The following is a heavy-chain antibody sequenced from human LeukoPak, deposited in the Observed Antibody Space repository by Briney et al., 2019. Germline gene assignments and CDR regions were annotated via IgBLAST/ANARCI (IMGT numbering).Heavy chain of an antibody. CDR1: GYTLTELS. CDR2: FDPEDGET. CDR3: ATLNSSGYLRYDFDY. Sequence: ATVTVSCKVSGYTLTELSMHWVRQAPGKGLEWMGGFDPEDGETIYAQKFQGRVTMTEDTSTDTAYMELSSLRSEDTAVYYCATLNSSGYLRYDFDYWGQGTLVTVSS. V-gene: IGHV1-24*01. D-gene: IGHD3-22*01. J-gene: IGHJ4*02.